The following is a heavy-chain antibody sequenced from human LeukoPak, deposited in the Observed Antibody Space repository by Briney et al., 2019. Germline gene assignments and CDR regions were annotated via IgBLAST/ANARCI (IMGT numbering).Heavy chain of an antibody. CDR2: ISWNSGSI. Sequence: GGSLRLSCAASGFSFRNYWMGWVRQAPGKGLEWVSGISWNSGSIGYADSVKGRFTISRDNAKNSLYLQMNSLRAEDTALYYCAKEYDAFDIWGQGTMVTVSS. J-gene: IGHJ3*02. CDR1: GFSFRNYW. V-gene: IGHV3-9*01. CDR3: AKEYDAFDI.